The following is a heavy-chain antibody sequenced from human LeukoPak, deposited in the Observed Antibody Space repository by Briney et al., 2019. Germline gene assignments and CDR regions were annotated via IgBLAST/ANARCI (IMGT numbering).Heavy chain of an antibody. Sequence: QPGGSLRLSCAASGFTFRTYGMPWVRQAPGKGLEWVAFIRSGGSNKYYADSVKGRFTISRDNSKKTLYLQMNSLRAEDTAVYYCAKEHVAYYDFWSPHQYPDYWGQGTLVTVSS. D-gene: IGHD3-3*01. CDR1: GFTFRTYG. CDR3: AKEHVAYYDFWSPHQYPDY. CDR2: IRSGGSNK. J-gene: IGHJ4*02. V-gene: IGHV3-30*02.